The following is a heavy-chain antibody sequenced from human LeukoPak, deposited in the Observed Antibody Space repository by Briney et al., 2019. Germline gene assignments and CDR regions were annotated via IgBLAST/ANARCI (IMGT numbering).Heavy chain of an antibody. CDR2: ISAYNGNT. V-gene: IGHV1-18*01. J-gene: IGHJ4*02. D-gene: IGHD5-24*01. Sequence: ASVKVSFKASGYTFTSYGISWVRQAPGQGLEWMGWISAYNGNTNYAQKLQGRVTMTTDTSTSTAYMELRSLRSDDTAVYYCARDLDGYNPRDYWGQGTLVTVSS. CDR1: GYTFTSYG. CDR3: ARDLDGYNPRDY.